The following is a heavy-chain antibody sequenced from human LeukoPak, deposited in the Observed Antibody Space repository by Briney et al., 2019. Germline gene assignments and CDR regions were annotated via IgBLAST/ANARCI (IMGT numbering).Heavy chain of an antibody. D-gene: IGHD2-21*01. CDR1: GGSISSGDYY. CDR3: ARGAPLAGYNYGMDV. J-gene: IGHJ6*02. Sequence: SQTLSLTCTVSGGSISSGDYYWSWIRQPPGKGLEWIGYIYYSGSTYYNPSLKSRVTISVDTSKNQFSLKLSSVTAADTAVCYCARGAPLAGYNYGMDVWGQGTTVTVSS. V-gene: IGHV4-30-4*01. CDR2: IYYSGST.